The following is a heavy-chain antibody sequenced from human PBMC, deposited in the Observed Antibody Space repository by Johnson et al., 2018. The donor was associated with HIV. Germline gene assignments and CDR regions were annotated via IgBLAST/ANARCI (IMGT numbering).Heavy chain of an antibody. CDR2: MSFDETNS. J-gene: IGHJ3*01. D-gene: IGHD3-22*01. CDR3: AKSQDRSAHDYDFDL. CDR1: GFSFSSFA. V-gene: IGHV3-30-3*01. Sequence: QVQLVESGGGVVQPGRSLRLSCAASGFSFSSFAMHWVRQAPGKGLQWVAVMSFDETNSYDSDSVDVKGRFTISRDNSKNTLYVQMHSLRGEDTAVYFCAKSQDRSAHDYDFDLWGQGTMVTVSS.